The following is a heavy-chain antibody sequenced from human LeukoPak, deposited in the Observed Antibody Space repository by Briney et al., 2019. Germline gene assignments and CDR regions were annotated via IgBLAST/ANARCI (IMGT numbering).Heavy chain of an antibody. V-gene: IGHV3-53*01. CDR1: EFTISSNY. D-gene: IGHD6-19*01. CDR2: IYSGGTT. J-gene: IGHJ4*02. CDR3: ARDSASGWYHAN. Sequence: GGSLRLSCAAAEFTISSNYMSWVRQAPGKALEWVSVIYSGGTTYYADSVQGRFTISRDNSKNTLYLQMNSLRAEDTAVYYCARDSASGWYHANWGQGTLVTVSS.